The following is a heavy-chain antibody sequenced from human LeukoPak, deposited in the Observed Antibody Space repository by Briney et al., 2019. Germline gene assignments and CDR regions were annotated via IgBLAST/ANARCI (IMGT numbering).Heavy chain of an antibody. J-gene: IGHJ5*02. CDR3: ARHSILLWFGEFWNWFDP. Sequence: PSETLSLTCTVSGGSISSSSYYWGWIRQPPGKGLEWIGSIYYSGSTYYNPSLKSRVTISVDTSKNQFSLKLSSVTAADTAVYYCARHSILLWFGEFWNWFDPWGQGTPVTVSS. V-gene: IGHV4-39*01. CDR2: IYYSGST. D-gene: IGHD3-10*01. CDR1: GGSISSSSYY.